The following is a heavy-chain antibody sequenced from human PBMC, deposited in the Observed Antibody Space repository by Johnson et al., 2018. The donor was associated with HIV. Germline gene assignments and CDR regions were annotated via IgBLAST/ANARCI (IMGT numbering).Heavy chain of an antibody. CDR3: ARDPVSHYYDSSGSLDDAFDI. CDR1: GFTVSSNY. CDR2: IYSGGTT. J-gene: IGHJ3*02. D-gene: IGHD3-22*01. V-gene: IGHV3-66*01. Sequence: VQLVESGGGVVQPGRSLRLSCAASGFTVSSNYMSWVRQAPGKGLEWVSVIYSGGTTDYSDSVKGRFTISRDNSKNTVYLQMNSLRAEDTAVYYCARDPVSHYYDSSGSLDDAFDIWGQGTLVTVSS.